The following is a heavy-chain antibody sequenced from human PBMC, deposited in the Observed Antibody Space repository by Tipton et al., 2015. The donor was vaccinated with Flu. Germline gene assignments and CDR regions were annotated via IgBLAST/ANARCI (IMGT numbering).Heavy chain of an antibody. CDR1: GYTFTGYY. Sequence: QLVQSGAEVKKPGASVKDSCKASGYTFTGYYMHWVRQAPGQGLEWMGWINPNSGGTKYAQKFKGRVTMTRDTSTSTAYMELSRLRSDDTAVYYCARDNGFTIVWYYFDYWGQGTLVPVSS. J-gene: IGHJ4*02. CDR2: INPNSGGT. V-gene: IGHV1-2*02. D-gene: IGHD3-10*01. CDR3: ARDNGFTIVWYYFDY.